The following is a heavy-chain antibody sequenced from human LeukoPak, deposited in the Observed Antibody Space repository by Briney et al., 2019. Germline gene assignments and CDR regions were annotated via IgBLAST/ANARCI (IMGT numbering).Heavy chain of an antibody. Sequence: GGSLRLSCAASGFTFSSYGMHWVRQAPGKGLEWVAIIWYDGSNKYYADSVKGRFTISRDNSKNMLYLQMNSLRAEDTAVYYCARGHYDFWSGYQAALQYWGQGTLVTVSS. CDR2: IWYDGSNK. D-gene: IGHD3-3*01. J-gene: IGHJ4*02. V-gene: IGHV3-33*01. CDR3: ARGHYDFWSGYQAALQY. CDR1: GFTFSSYG.